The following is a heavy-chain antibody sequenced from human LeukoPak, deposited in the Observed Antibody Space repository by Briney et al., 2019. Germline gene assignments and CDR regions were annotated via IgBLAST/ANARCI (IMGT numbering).Heavy chain of an antibody. CDR3: ASQLLWFGEFLNWFDP. J-gene: IGHJ5*02. CDR1: VGTFSSYA. V-gene: IGHV1-69*05. Sequence: SVKVSCKASVGTFSSYAISWVRQAPGQGLEWMGRIIPIFGTANYAQKFQGRVTITTDESTSTAYMELSSLRSEDTAVYYCASQLLWFGEFLNWFDPWGQGTLVTVSS. CDR2: IIPIFGTA. D-gene: IGHD3-10*01.